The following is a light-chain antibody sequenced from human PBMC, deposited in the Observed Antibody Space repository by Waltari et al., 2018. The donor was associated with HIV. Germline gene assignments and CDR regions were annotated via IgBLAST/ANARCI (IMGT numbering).Light chain of an antibody. V-gene: IGKV4-1*01. CDR2: AAS. J-gene: IGKJ4*01. Sequence: DIVMTQSPDSLAVSLGERATINCKSSQSVLYSSNNKNYLAWYQQKPGKAPNLLIYAASSLQRGVPSRFSGSGSGTDFTLTISSLQPEDLATYYCQQSYSTPLTFGGGTKVEIK. CDR3: QQSYSTPLT. CDR1: QSVLYSSNNKNY.